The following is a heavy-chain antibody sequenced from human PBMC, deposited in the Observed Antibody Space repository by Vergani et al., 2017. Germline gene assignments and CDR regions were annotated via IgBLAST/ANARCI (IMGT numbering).Heavy chain of an antibody. CDR2: INTNTGHP. V-gene: IGHV7-4-1*02. J-gene: IGHJ5*02. D-gene: IGHD5-24*01. Sequence: EYLVQSGSELKKPGASVKVSCKASQYTFTNYAINWVRQAPGQGLEWMGWINTNTGHPTYAQGFTGRFVFSSDTSVSTTYLQISSLKAEDSAVYYCARGWEMDTITGFDAWGQGTLVTVSS. CDR3: ARGWEMDTITGFDA. CDR1: QYTFTNYA.